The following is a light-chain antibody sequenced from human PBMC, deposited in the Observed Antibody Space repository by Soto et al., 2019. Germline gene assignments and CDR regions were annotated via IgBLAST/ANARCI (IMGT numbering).Light chain of an antibody. CDR3: QQSNTYSWT. V-gene: IGKV1-5*03. J-gene: IGKJ1*01. CDR2: KAS. CDR1: QSIVKW. Sequence: DLQMTQSPSTLSASVGDRVTITCRASQSIVKWLAWYQQKPGKAPRLLIYKASSLESGVPSRFSGSGSGTEFTLTISSLQPDDFATYYCQQSNTYSWTFGQGTRVEIK.